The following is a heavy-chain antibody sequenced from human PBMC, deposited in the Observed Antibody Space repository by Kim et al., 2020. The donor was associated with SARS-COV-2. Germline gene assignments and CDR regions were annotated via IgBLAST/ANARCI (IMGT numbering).Heavy chain of an antibody. D-gene: IGHD3-10*01. Sequence: GESLKISCKGSGYSFTSYWIGWVRQMPGKGLEWMGIIYPGDSDTRYSPSFQGQVTISADKSISTAYLQWSSLKASDTAMYYCARAMVRGWGNYYGMDVWGQGTTVTVSS. CDR3: ARAMVRGWGNYYGMDV. CDR2: IYPGDSDT. CDR1: GYSFTSYW. V-gene: IGHV5-51*01. J-gene: IGHJ6*02.